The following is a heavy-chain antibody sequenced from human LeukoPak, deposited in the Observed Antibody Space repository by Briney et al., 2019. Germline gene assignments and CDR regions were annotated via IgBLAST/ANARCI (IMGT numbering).Heavy chain of an antibody. Sequence: PSETLSLTCTASGGTISSYYWSWIRQPPGKGLEWIGYTYYSGSTNYNPSLKSRVTISVDTSKNQFSLKVSSVTAADMAVYYCARHQDGGTYALYYWGQGTLVTVSS. V-gene: IGHV4-59*08. CDR3: ARHQDGGTYALYY. CDR1: GGTISSYY. CDR2: TYYSGST. D-gene: IGHD1-26*01. J-gene: IGHJ4*02.